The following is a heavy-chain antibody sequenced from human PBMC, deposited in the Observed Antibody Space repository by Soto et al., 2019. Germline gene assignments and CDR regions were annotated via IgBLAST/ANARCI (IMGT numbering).Heavy chain of an antibody. D-gene: IGHD1-26*01. CDR3: ARNLNSGLDY. V-gene: IGHV1-46*01. Sequence: AVKVSCKASGYTFTTYYLHWVRQAPGQGLEWMGMINPTGGSTSYAHKFQGRVTMTRDTSTSTVYMELSSLRSDDTAMYYCARNLNSGLDYCGQGTLVTVS. J-gene: IGHJ4*02. CDR1: GYTFTTYY. CDR2: INPTGGST.